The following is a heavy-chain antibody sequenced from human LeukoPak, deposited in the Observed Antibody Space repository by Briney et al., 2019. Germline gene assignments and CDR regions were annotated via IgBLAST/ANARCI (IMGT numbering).Heavy chain of an antibody. Sequence: SVKVSCKASGGTFSSYAISWVRQAPGQGLEWMGGIIPIFGTANYAQKFQGRVTITTDESTSTAYMELSSLRSEDTAVYYCASRDDPQREQLVDSDAFDIWGQGTMVAVSS. CDR2: IIPIFGTA. D-gene: IGHD6-6*01. V-gene: IGHV1-69*05. J-gene: IGHJ3*02. CDR3: ASRDDPQREQLVDSDAFDI. CDR1: GGTFSSYA.